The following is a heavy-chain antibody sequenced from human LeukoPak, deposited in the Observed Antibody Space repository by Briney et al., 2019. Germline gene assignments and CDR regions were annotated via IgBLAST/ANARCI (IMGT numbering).Heavy chain of an antibody. CDR2: IISIFGTA. CDR3: ARGVVISMSAGFGY. D-gene: IGHD2/OR15-2a*01. Sequence: GASVKVSCKASGGTFSTYGISWIRQAPGQGLEWMGGIISIFGTAHYAQKFQGRVTITADESTSTTYMELSSPRSEDTAVYYCARGVVISMSAGFGYWGQGTLVTVSS. V-gene: IGHV1-69*13. J-gene: IGHJ4*02. CDR1: GGTFSTYG.